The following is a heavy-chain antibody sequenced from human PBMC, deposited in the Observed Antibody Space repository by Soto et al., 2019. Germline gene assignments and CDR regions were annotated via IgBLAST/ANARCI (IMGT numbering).Heavy chain of an antibody. V-gene: IGHV1-2*02. Sequence: QAQVEQSGAEVKKPGASVKVSCKSSGYNFTDYYIHWVRQAPGQGLEWMGWINPKSGATNYAQKFRGRVSMTRDTSSSKVYMELTKLTSDDTAVYYCTRGGMPYSSWNYCFNGMDIWGQGTTVTVAS. CDR2: INPKSGAT. CDR3: TRGGMPYSSWNYCFNGMDI. J-gene: IGHJ6*02. D-gene: IGHD6-19*01. CDR1: GYNFTDYY.